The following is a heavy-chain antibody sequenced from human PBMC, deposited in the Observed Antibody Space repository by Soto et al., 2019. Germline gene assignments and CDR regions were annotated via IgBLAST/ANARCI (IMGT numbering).Heavy chain of an antibody. D-gene: IGHD3-10*01. Sequence: QLQLQESGPGLVKPSETLSLTCTVSGGSISSSSSYYWGWIRQPPGKGLEWIGSIYYSGSTYYNPPLRSRPIISVHTSKNQFSLQLSSVTAADTAVYYCAREGGEGNYFDYWGQGTLVTVSS. J-gene: IGHJ4*02. CDR1: GGSISSSSSYY. CDR2: IYYSGST. CDR3: AREGGEGNYFDY. V-gene: IGHV4-39*02.